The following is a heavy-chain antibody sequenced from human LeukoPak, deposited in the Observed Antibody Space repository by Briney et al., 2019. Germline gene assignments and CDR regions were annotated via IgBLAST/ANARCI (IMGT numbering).Heavy chain of an antibody. Sequence: PGGSLRLSCAASGFTFDDYAMHWVRQAPGKGLEWVSSISWDSKHIFYGDSVKGRFTTSRDNAMQSLFLEMNSLRTEDTALYYCAKEGSVCTDGICRYFDNWGRGTLVTVSS. CDR1: GFTFDDYA. CDR2: ISWDSKHI. D-gene: IGHD1-26*01. J-gene: IGHJ4*02. V-gene: IGHV3-9*01. CDR3: AKEGSVCTDGICRYFDN.